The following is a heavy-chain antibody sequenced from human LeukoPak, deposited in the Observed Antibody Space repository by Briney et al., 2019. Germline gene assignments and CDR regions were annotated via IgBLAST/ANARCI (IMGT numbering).Heavy chain of an antibody. CDR3: AKLVVVPAPWADALDI. V-gene: IGHV3-43*02. J-gene: IGHJ3*02. D-gene: IGHD2-2*01. Sequence: GGSLRLSCVASGFTFGAYAMHWVRQAPGKGLEWVSFISGHGGTTYYADSVKGRFAISRDNTNNSLYLEMNSLTTEDTALYYCAKLVVVPAPWADALDIWGQGTMVTASS. CDR1: GFTFGAYA. CDR2: ISGHGGTT.